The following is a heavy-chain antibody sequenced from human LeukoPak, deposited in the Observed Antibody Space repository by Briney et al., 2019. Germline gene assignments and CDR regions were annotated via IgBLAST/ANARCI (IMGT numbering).Heavy chain of an antibody. D-gene: IGHD3-22*01. Sequence: GESLKISCKGSGYSFTSYWISWVRQMLGKGLEWMGRIDPSDSYTNYSPSFQGHVTISADKSISTAYLQWSSLKASDTAMYYCASLRYYDSSGYYYWGQGTLVTVSS. J-gene: IGHJ4*02. V-gene: IGHV5-10-1*01. CDR1: GYSFTSYW. CDR3: ASLRYYDSSGYYY. CDR2: IDPSDSYT.